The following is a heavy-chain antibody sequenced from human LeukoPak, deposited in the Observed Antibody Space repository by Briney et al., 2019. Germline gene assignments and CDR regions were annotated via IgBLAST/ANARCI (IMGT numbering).Heavy chain of an antibody. CDR2: INPNSGGT. J-gene: IGHJ4*02. V-gene: IGHV1-2*02. CDR3: ARGASYWYYDSSGYGSGLY. D-gene: IGHD3-22*01. CDR1: GYTFTGYY. Sequence: ASVKVSCKASGYTFTGYYMHWVRQAPGRGLEWMGWINPNSGGTNYAQKFQGRVTMTRDTSISTAYMELSRLRSDDTAVYYCARGASYWYYDSSGYGSGLYWGQGTLVTVSS.